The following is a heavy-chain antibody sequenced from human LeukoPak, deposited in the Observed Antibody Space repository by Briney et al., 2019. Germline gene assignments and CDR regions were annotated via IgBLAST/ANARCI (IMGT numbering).Heavy chain of an antibody. J-gene: IGHJ6*02. CDR3: ARWETYYYGSGLEGMDV. V-gene: IGHV3-7*01. CDR1: GFTFSTYW. Sequence: GGSRRLSCAASGFTFSTYWMSWVRQAPGKGLEWVANIKQDGSEEYYVDSVKGRFTISRDNSKNTLYLQMNSLRAEDTAVYYCARWETYYYGSGLEGMDVWGQGTTVTVSS. CDR2: IKQDGSEE. D-gene: IGHD3-10*01.